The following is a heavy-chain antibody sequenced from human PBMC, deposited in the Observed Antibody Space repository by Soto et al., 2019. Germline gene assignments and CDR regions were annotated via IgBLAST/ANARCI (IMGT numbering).Heavy chain of an antibody. J-gene: IGHJ3*02. D-gene: IGHD3-3*01. Sequence: QLHLVQSGAVVKKPGASVTVSCSASGYPVTAYYMHWVRQAPGRGLEWMGGINPATGAAKYTQTFQGRVPMTRDRSTGNVFRERGGLTSEATAVFSWAGGGGVGVAGSAAFDMWGQGTLVTVSS. V-gene: IGHV1-2*02. CDR1: GYPVTAYY. CDR2: INPATGAA. CDR3: AGGGGVGVAGSAAFDM.